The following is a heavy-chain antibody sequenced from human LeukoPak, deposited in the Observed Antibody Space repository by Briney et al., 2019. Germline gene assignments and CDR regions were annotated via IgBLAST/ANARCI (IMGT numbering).Heavy chain of an antibody. D-gene: IGHD3-10*01. V-gene: IGHV4-59*01. J-gene: IGHJ4*02. CDR3: ARTTRGFGPIGYYFDY. CDR1: GGSITSYY. CDR2: IFYTGST. Sequence: SETLSLTCTVSGGSITSYYWSWFRQPPGKGLEFIGYIFYTGSTNYNPSLKSRVTISVDTSKNQFSLRLSSVTAADTAVYYCARTTRGFGPIGYYFDYWGQGTLVTVSS.